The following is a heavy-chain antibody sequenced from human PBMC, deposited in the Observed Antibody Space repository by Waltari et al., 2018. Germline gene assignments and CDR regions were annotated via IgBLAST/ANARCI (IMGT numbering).Heavy chain of an antibody. V-gene: IGHV4-34*01. J-gene: IGHJ4*02. CDR1: GGSFSGYY. CDR2: INYSGST. D-gene: IGHD1-26*01. CDR3: AGTPVGVTFLYFDY. Sequence: AGLLKPSETLSLTCAVYGGSFSGYYWSWIRQSPGKGLEWIGEINYSGSTNYNPSLKSRVTISIDTSKTQFSLELTSVTGADTAVYYCAGTPVGVTFLYFDYWGQGTLVTVSS.